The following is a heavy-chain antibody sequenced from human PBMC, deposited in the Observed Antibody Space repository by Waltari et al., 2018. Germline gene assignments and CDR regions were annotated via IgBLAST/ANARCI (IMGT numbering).Heavy chain of an antibody. CDR1: GGSFSGYY. Sequence: QVQLQQWGAGLLKPSETLSLTCAVYGGSFSGYYWSWIRQPPGKGLEWIGEINHSGSTHSHPSLKSRITISVATSNNQFSLKLSSVTAADTAVYYCARRGPGIVPPLDYWGQGTLVTVSS. D-gene: IGHD1-26*01. J-gene: IGHJ4*02. CDR2: INHSGST. V-gene: IGHV4-34*01. CDR3: ARRGPGIVPPLDY.